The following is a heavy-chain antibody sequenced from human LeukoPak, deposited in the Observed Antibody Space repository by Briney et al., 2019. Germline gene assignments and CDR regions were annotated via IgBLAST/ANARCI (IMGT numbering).Heavy chain of an antibody. CDR1: GGSISSYY. Sequence: SETLSLTCTVSGGSISSYYWSWIRQSPGKGLEWIGYIYSSGSTNYNPSLKSRVTISVDTSKNQFSLKLSSVTAADTAVYYCASLVSGSFDCWGQGTLVTVSS. J-gene: IGHJ4*02. CDR2: IYSSGST. D-gene: IGHD6-19*01. CDR3: ASLVSGSFDC. V-gene: IGHV4-59*01.